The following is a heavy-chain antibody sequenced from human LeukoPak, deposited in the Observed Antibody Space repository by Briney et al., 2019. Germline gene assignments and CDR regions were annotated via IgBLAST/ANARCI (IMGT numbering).Heavy chain of an antibody. CDR3: ARVIAVAGIDWYFDY. V-gene: IGHV1-18*01. Sequence: ASVKVSCKASGHTFTSYGISWVRQAPGQGLEWMGWISAYNGNTNYAQKLQGRVTMTTDTSTSTAYMELRSLRSDDTAVYYCARVIAVAGIDWYFDYWGQGTLVTVSS. CDR2: ISAYNGNT. CDR1: GHTFTSYG. D-gene: IGHD6-19*01. J-gene: IGHJ4*02.